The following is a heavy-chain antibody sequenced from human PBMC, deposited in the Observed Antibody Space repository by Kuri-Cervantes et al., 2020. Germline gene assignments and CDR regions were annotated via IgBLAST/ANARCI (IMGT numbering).Heavy chain of an antibody. Sequence: GGSLRLSCAASGFTFRSMSWVRQAPGKGLEWISAITGDAGITLYADSVKGRFTISRDNAKNSLYLQLNSLRAEDTAVYYCAREGYSSSWLDFWGQGTLVTVSS. CDR2: ITGDAGIT. V-gene: IGHV3-23*01. D-gene: IGHD6-13*01. CDR1: GFTFRS. J-gene: IGHJ5*01. CDR3: AREGYSSSWLDF.